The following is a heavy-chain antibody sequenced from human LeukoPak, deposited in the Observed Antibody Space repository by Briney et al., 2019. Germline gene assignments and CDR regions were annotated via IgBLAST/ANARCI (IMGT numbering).Heavy chain of an antibody. J-gene: IGHJ4*02. CDR1: GFTFTSPA. CDR2: IVVGSGNT. Sequence: ASVKVSCKASGFTFTSPAMQWVRQARGQRLEWIGWIVVGSGNTNYAQKFQERVTITRDMSTSTAYMELRSLRSDDTAVFYCVRDLGVDTSMIFFDYWGQGTLVTVSS. D-gene: IGHD5-18*01. CDR3: VRDLGVDTSMIFFDY. V-gene: IGHV1-58*02.